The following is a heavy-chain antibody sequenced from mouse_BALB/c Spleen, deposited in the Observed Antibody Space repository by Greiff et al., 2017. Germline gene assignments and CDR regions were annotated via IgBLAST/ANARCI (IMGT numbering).Heavy chain of an antibody. J-gene: IGHJ4*01. V-gene: IGHV5-6-2*01. Sequence: EVKLMESGGGLVKPGGSLKLSCAASGFTFSSYYMSWVRQTPEKRLELVAAINSNGGSTYYPDTVKGRCTLSSNNAKNTLYLQMSSLKSEDTALYYCARDPVDYAMDYWGQGTSVTVSS. CDR1: GFTFSSYY. CDR3: ARDPVDYAMDY. CDR2: INSNGGST.